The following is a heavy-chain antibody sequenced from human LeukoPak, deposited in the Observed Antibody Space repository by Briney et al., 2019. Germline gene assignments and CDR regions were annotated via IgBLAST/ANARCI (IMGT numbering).Heavy chain of an antibody. CDR3: ARSRIGWFDP. D-gene: IGHD1-26*01. J-gene: IGHJ5*02. CDR2: INHSGST. Sequence: SETLSLTCAVYGGSFSGYYWSWIRQPPGKGLEWIGEINHSGSTNYNPSLKSRVTISVDTSKNQFSLKLSSVTAADTAVYYCARSRIGWFDPWGQGTLVTVSS. V-gene: IGHV4-34*01. CDR1: GGSFSGYY.